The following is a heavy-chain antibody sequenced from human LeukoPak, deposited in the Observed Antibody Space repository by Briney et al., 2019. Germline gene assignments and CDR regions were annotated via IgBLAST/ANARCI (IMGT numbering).Heavy chain of an antibody. D-gene: IGHD3-22*01. Sequence: GASVKVSCKASGYTFTSYGISWVLQAPGHGLEWMGWISPYNGDTNYVQKLQDRVTMTTDTSTSTAYMEVRSLRSDDTAVYYCARDGYYRHFDYWGQGTLVTVSS. CDR2: ISPYNGDT. CDR3: ARDGYYRHFDY. V-gene: IGHV1-18*01. J-gene: IGHJ4*02. CDR1: GYTFTSYG.